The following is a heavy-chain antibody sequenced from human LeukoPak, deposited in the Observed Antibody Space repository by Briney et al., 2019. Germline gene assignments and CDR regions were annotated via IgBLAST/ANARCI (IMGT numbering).Heavy chain of an antibody. CDR2: IHKDGSET. D-gene: IGHD2-2*01. CDR1: GFTFSGYW. Sequence: GGSLRLSCAASGFTFSGYWMSWVRQVPGKGLEWVARIHKDGSETQYVDAVKGRFAISRDNAKNSLFLQMNSLSVEDRAVYFCVRDWGYCTSATCYSTRNHDFDMWGQGTMVTVSS. CDR3: VRDWGYCTSATCYSTRNHDFDM. V-gene: IGHV3-7*01. J-gene: IGHJ3*02.